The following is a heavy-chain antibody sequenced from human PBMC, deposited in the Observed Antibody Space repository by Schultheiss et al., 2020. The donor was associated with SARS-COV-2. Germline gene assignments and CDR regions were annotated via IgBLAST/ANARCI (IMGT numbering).Heavy chain of an antibody. D-gene: IGHD6-19*01. CDR3: ARGTISGWIYCDY. J-gene: IGHJ4*02. CDR2: IKQDGSET. CDR1: GFTVSSNY. V-gene: IGHV3-7*03. Sequence: GGSLRLSCAASGFTVSSNYMSWVRQAPGKGLEWVANIKQDGSETYYVDSVMGRFTISRDNAQNSLYLQMSSLTAEDTAVYYCARGTISGWIYCDYWGQGTLVTVSS.